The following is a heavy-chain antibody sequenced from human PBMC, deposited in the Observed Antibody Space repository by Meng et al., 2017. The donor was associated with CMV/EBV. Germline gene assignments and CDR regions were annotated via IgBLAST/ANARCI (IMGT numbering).Heavy chain of an antibody. CDR1: GGTFSSYA. CDR3: ASPITIGYYYYGMDV. D-gene: IGHD3-3*01. J-gene: IGHJ6*02. V-gene: IGHV1-69*05. Sequence: SVKVSCKASGGTFSSYAISWVRQAPGQGLEWMGGIIPIFGTANYAQKFQGRVTITTDESTRTAYMELSSLRSEDTAVYYCASPITIGYYYYGMDVCGQGTTVTVSS. CDR2: IIPIFGTA.